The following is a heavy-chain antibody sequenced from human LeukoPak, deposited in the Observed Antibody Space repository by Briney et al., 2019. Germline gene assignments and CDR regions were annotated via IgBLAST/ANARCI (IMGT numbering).Heavy chain of an antibody. CDR3: ARAVDFWSGYPQPNWFDP. Sequence: PGGSLRLSCAASGFTFSSYAMSWVRQAPGKGLKWVSAMSGSAGSTYYADSVKGRFTISRDNSKNTLYLQMNSLRAEDTAVYYCARAVDFWSGYPQPNWFDPWGQGTLVTVSS. J-gene: IGHJ5*02. V-gene: IGHV3-23*01. CDR2: MSGSAGST. D-gene: IGHD3-3*01. CDR1: GFTFSSYA.